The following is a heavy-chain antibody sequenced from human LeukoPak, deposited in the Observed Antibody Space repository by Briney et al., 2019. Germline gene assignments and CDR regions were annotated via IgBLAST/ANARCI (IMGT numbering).Heavy chain of an antibody. CDR1: GFTFSSYG. D-gene: IGHD4-17*01. CDR3: TKDPNGDYVGAFDF. CDR2: IRGSGSGT. V-gene: IGHV3-23*01. Sequence: GGSLRLSCAASGFTFSSYGMHWVRQAPGKGLEWVSSIRGSGSGTDYADSVEGRFTISRDNSKNTLYLQMNRLRAEDTAVYYCTKDPNGDYVGAFDFWGQGTLVTVSS. J-gene: IGHJ3*01.